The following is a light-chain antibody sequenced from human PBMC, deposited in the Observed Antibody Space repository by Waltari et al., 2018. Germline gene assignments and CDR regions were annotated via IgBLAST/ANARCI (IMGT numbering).Light chain of an antibody. CDR1: QSVLYSSNNKNY. V-gene: IGKV4-1*01. CDR2: WAS. J-gene: IGKJ4*01. CDR3: HQYTNFPLT. Sequence: DIVMTQSPDSLAVSLGERATIHCKSSQSVLYSSNNKNYLAWYQQKPGQPPKLLIYWASTRESGVPDRFSGSGSGTDFTLTINSLQPDDFATYYCHQYTNFPLTFGGGTTVEIK.